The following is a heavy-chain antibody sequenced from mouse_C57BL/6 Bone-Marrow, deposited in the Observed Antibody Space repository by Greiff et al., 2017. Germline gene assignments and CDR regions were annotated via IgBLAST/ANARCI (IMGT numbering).Heavy chain of an antibody. CDR3: TFYYYGSSPYWYFDV. D-gene: IGHD1-1*01. Sequence: VHVKQSGAELVRPGASVKLSCTASGFNIKDDYMHWVKQRPEQGLEWIGWIDPENGDTEYASKFQGKATITADTSSNTAYLQLSSLTSEDTAVYYCTFYYYGSSPYWYFDVWGTGTTVTVSS. CDR1: GFNIKDDY. V-gene: IGHV14-4*01. J-gene: IGHJ1*03. CDR2: IDPENGDT.